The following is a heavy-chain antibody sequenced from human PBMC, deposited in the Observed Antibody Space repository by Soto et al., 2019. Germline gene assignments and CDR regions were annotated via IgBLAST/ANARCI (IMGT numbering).Heavy chain of an antibody. J-gene: IGHJ4*03. CDR3: ARASVGPPGGGSWTMPFDF. D-gene: IGHD2-15*01. Sequence: SETLSLTCTVSGGSISSYYWSWIRQPPVKVLEWIGYIYYSGSTNYNPSLKSRVTLSVDTSKNQFSLRLTSVTAADTAVYYCARASVGPPGGGSWTMPFDFWGHGTLVTVYS. V-gene: IGHV4-59*12. CDR2: IYYSGST. CDR1: GGSISSYY.